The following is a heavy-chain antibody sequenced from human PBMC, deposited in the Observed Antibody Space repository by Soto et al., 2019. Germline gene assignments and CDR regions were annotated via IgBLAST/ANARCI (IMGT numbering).Heavy chain of an antibody. D-gene: IGHD3-10*01. CDR3: ARDRAYYGSGSYYFGNNNYFDY. Sequence: RASVKVSCKASGGTFSSYAISWVRQAPGQGLEWMGGIIPIFGTANYAQKSQGRVTITADKSTSTAYMELSSLRSEDTAVYYCARDRAYYGSGSYYFGNNNYFDYWGQGTLVTVSS. CDR1: GGTFSSYA. V-gene: IGHV1-69*06. J-gene: IGHJ4*02. CDR2: IIPIFGTA.